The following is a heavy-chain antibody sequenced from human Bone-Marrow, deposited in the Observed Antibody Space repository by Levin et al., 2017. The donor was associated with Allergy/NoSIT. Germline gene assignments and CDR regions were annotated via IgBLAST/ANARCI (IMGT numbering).Heavy chain of an antibody. V-gene: IGHV3-73*01. CDR1: GFTFSGSA. J-gene: IGHJ4*02. D-gene: IGHD6-6*01. Sequence: GGSLRLSCAASGFTFSGSAMHWVRQASGKGLEWVGRIRSKANSYATAYAASVKGRFTISRDDSKNTAYLQMNSLKTEDTAVYYCTCSSTRTYSSSSVHFDYWGQGTLVTVSS. CDR2: IRSKANSYAT. CDR3: TCSSTRTYSSSSVHFDY.